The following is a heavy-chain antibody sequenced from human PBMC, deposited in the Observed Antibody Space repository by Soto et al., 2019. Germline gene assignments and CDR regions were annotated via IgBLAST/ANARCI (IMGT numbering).Heavy chain of an antibody. CDR2: ISGSGGST. V-gene: IGHV3-23*01. Sequence: PGGSLRLSCAASGFPFSSYAMSWVRQAPGKGLEWVSAISGSGGSTYYADSVKGRFTISRDNSKNTLYLQMNSLRAEDTAVYYCAKIIDIVVVPAAPLDPWGQGTLVTVSS. J-gene: IGHJ5*02. CDR1: GFPFSSYA. D-gene: IGHD2-2*01. CDR3: AKIIDIVVVPAAPLDP.